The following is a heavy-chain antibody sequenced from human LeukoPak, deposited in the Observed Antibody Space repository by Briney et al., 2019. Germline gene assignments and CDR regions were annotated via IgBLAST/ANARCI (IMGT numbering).Heavy chain of an antibody. CDR3: ARDRGGDTAMVRWYYYYYMDV. CDR2: IYYSGST. Sequence: SETLSLTCTVSGGSISSYYWSWIRQPPGKGLEWIGYIYYSGSTNYNPSLKSRVTISVDTSKNQFSLKLSSVTAADTAVYYCARDRGGDTAMVRWYYYYYMDVWGKGTTVTVSS. J-gene: IGHJ6*03. D-gene: IGHD5-18*01. V-gene: IGHV4-59*01. CDR1: GGSISSYY.